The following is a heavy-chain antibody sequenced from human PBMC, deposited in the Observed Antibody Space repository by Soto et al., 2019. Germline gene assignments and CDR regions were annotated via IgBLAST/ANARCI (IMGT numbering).Heavy chain of an antibody. CDR1: GYDFTAYD. Sequence: SGAEVKQSGASVKVSCKASGYDFTAYDINWVRQASGQGLEWMGWMNPINGATGFAQRFQGRVSMTRNTATDTAYLDLTGLRSDDTAVYYCGRGPSPRAPAGGTPYYFAMDVWGQGTTVTVSS. CDR2: MNPINGAT. D-gene: IGHD6-13*01. J-gene: IGHJ6*02. CDR3: GRGPSPRAPAGGTPYYFAMDV. V-gene: IGHV1-8*02.